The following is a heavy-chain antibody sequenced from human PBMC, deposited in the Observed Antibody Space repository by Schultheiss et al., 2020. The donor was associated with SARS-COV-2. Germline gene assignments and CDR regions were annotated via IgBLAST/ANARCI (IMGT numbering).Heavy chain of an antibody. D-gene: IGHD2-8*01. CDR2: IYYSGST. V-gene: IGHV4-39*01. Sequence: SETLSLTCTVSGGSISSYYWGWIRQPPGKGLEWIGSIYYSGSTYYNPSLKSRVTISVDTSKNQFSLKLSSVTAADTAVYYCARHWDYCTNGVCYGYYYGMDVWGQGTTVTVSS. CDR1: GGSISSYY. CDR3: ARHWDYCTNGVCYGYYYGMDV. J-gene: IGHJ6*02.